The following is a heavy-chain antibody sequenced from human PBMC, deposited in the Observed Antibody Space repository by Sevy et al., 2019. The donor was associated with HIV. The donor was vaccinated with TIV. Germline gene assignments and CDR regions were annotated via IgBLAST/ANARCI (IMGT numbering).Heavy chain of an antibody. Sequence: GGSLRLSCAASGFTFSSYSMNWVRQAPGKGLEWVSSISSSSSYIYYADSVKGRFTISRDNAKNSLYLQMNSLRAEDTAVYYCARWSRVATIPGDNWFDPWGQGTLVTVSS. CDR3: ARWSRVATIPGDNWFDP. CDR2: ISSSSSYI. D-gene: IGHD5-12*01. J-gene: IGHJ5*02. V-gene: IGHV3-21*01. CDR1: GFTFSSYS.